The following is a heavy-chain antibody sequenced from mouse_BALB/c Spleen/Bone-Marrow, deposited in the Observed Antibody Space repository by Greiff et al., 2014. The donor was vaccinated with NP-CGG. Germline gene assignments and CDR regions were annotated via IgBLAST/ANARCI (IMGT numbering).Heavy chain of an antibody. CDR2: LNPSNGHT. J-gene: IGHJ2*01. CDR1: GYTFTRYW. V-gene: IGHV1S81*02. CDR3: ARMITTRGFDY. D-gene: IGHD2-4*01. Sequence: LVESGAELLKPGTSVKLSCKVSGYTFTRYWMHWVKQRPGQGLEWIGELNPSNGHTNYNGKFKNKATVTVDKSSSTAYMQLSSLTSEDSAVYYCARMITTRGFDYWGQGTTLTVSS.